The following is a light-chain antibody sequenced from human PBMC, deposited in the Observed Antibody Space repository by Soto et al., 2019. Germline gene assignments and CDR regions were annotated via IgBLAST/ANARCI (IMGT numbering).Light chain of an antibody. J-gene: IGKJ1*01. CDR1: QSISSN. CDR2: GAS. Sequence: EIVMTQSPATLSVSPGERATLSCRASQSISSNLAWYQQKPGQAPRLLIYGASTRATGIPARFSGSGSGTEFTLTISILQSEDFAIYYCQQCNNWPRTFGQGTTVDIK. CDR3: QQCNNWPRT. V-gene: IGKV3-15*01.